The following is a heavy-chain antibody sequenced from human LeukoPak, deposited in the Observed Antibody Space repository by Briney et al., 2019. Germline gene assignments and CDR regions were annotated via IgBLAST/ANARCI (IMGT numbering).Heavy chain of an antibody. Sequence: SETLSLTCVVYGVSFIDYYWTWIRQPPGKGLEWIGSIYYSGSTYYNPSLKSRVTISVDTSKNQFSLKLSSVTAADTAVYYCAKTNSYGYSNFDYWGQGTLVTVSS. CDR1: GVSFIDYY. J-gene: IGHJ4*02. V-gene: IGHV4-34*01. D-gene: IGHD5-18*01. CDR3: AKTNSYGYSNFDY. CDR2: IYYSGST.